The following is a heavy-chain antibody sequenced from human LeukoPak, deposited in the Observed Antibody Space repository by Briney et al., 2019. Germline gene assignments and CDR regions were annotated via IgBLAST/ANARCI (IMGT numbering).Heavy chain of an antibody. J-gene: IGHJ4*02. CDR2: ISGSGGST. CDR3: AKALRGSGSSDFDY. D-gene: IGHD3-10*01. CDR1: GFTFGSYA. V-gene: IGHV3-23*01. Sequence: SGGSLRLSCAASGFTFGSYAMSWVRQAPGKGLEWVSAISGSGGSTYYADSVKARFTISRDNSKNTLYLQMNSLRAEDTAVYYCAKALRGSGSSDFDYWGQGTLVTVSS.